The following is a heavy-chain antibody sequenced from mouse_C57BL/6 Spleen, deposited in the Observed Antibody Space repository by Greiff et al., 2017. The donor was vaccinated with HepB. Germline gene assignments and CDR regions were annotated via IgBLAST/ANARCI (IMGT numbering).Heavy chain of an antibody. CDR1: GYTFTSYW. Sequence: QVQLKQPGAELVRPGSSVKLSCKASGYTFTSYWMHWVKQRPIQGLEWIGNIDPSDSETHYNQKFKDKATLTVDKSSSTAYMQLSSLTSEDSAVYYCARYYYGSSPLYCDVWGTGTTVTVSS. V-gene: IGHV1-52*01. J-gene: IGHJ1*03. CDR3: ARYYYGSSPLYCDV. CDR2: IDPSDSET. D-gene: IGHD1-1*01.